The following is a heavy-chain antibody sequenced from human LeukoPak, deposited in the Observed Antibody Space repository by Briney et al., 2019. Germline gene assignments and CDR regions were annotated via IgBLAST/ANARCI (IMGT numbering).Heavy chain of an antibody. V-gene: IGHV3-23*01. CDR2: ISGSGGST. J-gene: IGHJ4*02. Sequence: GGSLRLSCAASGFTFSSYAMSWVRQAPGKGLEWVSAISGSGGSTYYADSVKGRFTISRDNSKNTLYLQMNSLRAEDTAVYYCAKDLRTWELLGHYFDYWGQGTLVTVSS. D-gene: IGHD1-26*01. CDR1: GFTFSSYA. CDR3: AKDLRTWELLGHYFDY.